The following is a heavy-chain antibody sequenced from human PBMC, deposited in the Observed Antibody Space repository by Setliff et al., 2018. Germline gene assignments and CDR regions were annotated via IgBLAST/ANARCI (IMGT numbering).Heavy chain of an antibody. D-gene: IGHD3-22*01. Sequence: SVKVSCKASGGTFSSYAISWVRQAPGQGLEWMGGIIPIFGTANYAQKFQGRVTITADESTSTAYMELSSLRSEDTAVYYCARDSFFGDDYHDSSGPSHAFDIWGQGTMVTVS. CDR2: IIPIFGTA. J-gene: IGHJ3*02. CDR3: ARDSFFGDDYHDSSGPSHAFDI. V-gene: IGHV1-69*13. CDR1: GGTFSSYA.